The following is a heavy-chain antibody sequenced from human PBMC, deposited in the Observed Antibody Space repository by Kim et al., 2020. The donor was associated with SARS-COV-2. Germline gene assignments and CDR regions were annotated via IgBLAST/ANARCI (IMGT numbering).Heavy chain of an antibody. V-gene: IGHV3-15*01. CDR2: IKSKTDGGTT. J-gene: IGHJ4*02. D-gene: IGHD4-17*01. Sequence: GGSLRLSCAASGFTFSNAWMSWVRQAPGKGLEWVGRIKSKTDGGTTDYAAPVKGRFTISRDDSKNTLYLQMNSLKTEDTAVYYCTTDHPNSRYGDYWGQGTLVTVSS. CDR1: GFTFSNAW. CDR3: TTDHPNSRYGDY.